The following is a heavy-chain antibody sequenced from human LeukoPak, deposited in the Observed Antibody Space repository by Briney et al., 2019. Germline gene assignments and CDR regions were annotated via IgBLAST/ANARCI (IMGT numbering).Heavy chain of an antibody. J-gene: IGHJ4*02. V-gene: IGHV3-30*03. Sequence: GGSLRLSCAASGFTFSSYGMHWVRQAPSKGLEWVAVISYDGSNKYYADSVKGRFTISRDNSKNTLYLQMNSLRAEDTAVYYCARAEGYGGELDSWGQGTLVTVSS. CDR3: ARAEGYGGELDS. CDR2: ISYDGSNK. CDR1: GFTFSSYG. D-gene: IGHD4-23*01.